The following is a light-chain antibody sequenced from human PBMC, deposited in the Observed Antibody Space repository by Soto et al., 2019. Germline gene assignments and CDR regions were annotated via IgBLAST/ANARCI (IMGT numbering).Light chain of an antibody. V-gene: IGKV3-11*01. CDR2: DAS. J-gene: IGKJ5*01. Sequence: EIALTQSPVTLSLSPGERATLSFSASHSVRSYLAWYQQKPGLAPRLLIYDASNRATGIPARFSGSGSGTDFTLTISSLEPEDFAVYYCQHRSIWPVSFGQGTRLEIK. CDR3: QHRSIWPVS. CDR1: HSVRSY.